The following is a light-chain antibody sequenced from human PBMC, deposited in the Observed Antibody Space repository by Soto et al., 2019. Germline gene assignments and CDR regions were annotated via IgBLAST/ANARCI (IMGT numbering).Light chain of an antibody. J-gene: IGLJ3*02. Sequence: QSVLTQPASVSGSPGQSITISCTGTTRNVGGYNNVSWYQQHPGKAPKLMIYDVSNRPSGVSNRFSGSKSGNTASLTISGLQAEDEADYYCSSYTSSSTLWGFGGGTKLTVL. CDR3: SSYTSSSTLWG. CDR1: TRNVGGYNN. V-gene: IGLV2-14*01. CDR2: DVS.